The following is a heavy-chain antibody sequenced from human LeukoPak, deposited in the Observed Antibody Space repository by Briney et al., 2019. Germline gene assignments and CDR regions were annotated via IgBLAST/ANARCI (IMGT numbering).Heavy chain of an antibody. CDR3: AKMASGNYYDSSGYYYGDY. D-gene: IGHD3-22*01. CDR1: GFTFSSYA. Sequence: GGSLRLSCAASGFTFSSYAMHWVRQAPGKGLEWVAVISYDGSNKYYADSVKGRFTISRDNSKNTLYLQMNSLRAEDTAVYYCAKMASGNYYDSSGYYYGDYWGQGTLVTVSS. J-gene: IGHJ4*02. CDR2: ISYDGSNK. V-gene: IGHV3-30*18.